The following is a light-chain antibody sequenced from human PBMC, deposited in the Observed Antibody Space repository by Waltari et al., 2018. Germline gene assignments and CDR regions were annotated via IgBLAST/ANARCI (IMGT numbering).Light chain of an antibody. Sequence: EIVLTQSPGTLSLSPGERATLSCRASQSVSSSYLAWYQQKPGQAPRLLIYGASSRATGIPDRFSGSGSWTDFTLTISILEPEDFAVYYCQQYGSSPTFGQGTKVEIK. V-gene: IGKV3-20*01. CDR1: QSVSSSY. J-gene: IGKJ1*01. CDR3: QQYGSSPT. CDR2: GAS.